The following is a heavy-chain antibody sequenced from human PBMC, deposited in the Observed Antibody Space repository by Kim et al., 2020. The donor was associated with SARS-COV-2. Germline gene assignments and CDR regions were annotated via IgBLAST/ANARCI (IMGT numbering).Heavy chain of an antibody. D-gene: IGHD3-16*02. V-gene: IGHV5-51*01. J-gene: IGHJ6*02. CDR1: GYSFTSYW. CDR3: ARYYDYVWGSYRYLSFHYYGMDV. CDR2: IYPGDSDT. Sequence: GESLKISCKGSGYSFTSYWIGWVRQMPGKGLEWMGIIYPGDSDTRYSPSFQGQVTISADKSISTAYLQWSSLKASDTAMYYCARYYDYVWGSYRYLSFHYYGMDVWGQGTTVTVSS.